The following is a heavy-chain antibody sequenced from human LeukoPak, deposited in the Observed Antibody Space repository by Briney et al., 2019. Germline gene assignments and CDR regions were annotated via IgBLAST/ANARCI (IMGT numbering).Heavy chain of an antibody. J-gene: IGHJ5*02. CDR3: ARDRDIAVAGTGWFDP. Sequence: GGSLRLSCAASGFTFSSYWMSWVRQAPGKGLEWVANIKQDGSEKYYVDSVKGRFTISRDNAKNSLYLQMNSLRAEDTAVYYCARDRDIAVAGTGWFDPWGQGTLATVSS. D-gene: IGHD6-19*01. CDR2: IKQDGSEK. CDR1: GFTFSSYW. V-gene: IGHV3-7*01.